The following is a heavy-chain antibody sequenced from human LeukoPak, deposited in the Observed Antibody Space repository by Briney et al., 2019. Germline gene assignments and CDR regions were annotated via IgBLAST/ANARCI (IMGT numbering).Heavy chain of an antibody. CDR2: IWYDGSNK. D-gene: IGHD3-22*01. V-gene: IGHV3-33*08. CDR3: AREDYYDSSGYFDY. Sequence: GGSLRLSCEASGFSFRAYSMTWVRQAPGKGLEWVAVIWYDGSNKYYADSVKGRFTISRDNSKNTLYLQMNSLRAEDTAVYYCAREDYYDSSGYFDYWGQGTLVTVSS. CDR1: GFSFRAYS. J-gene: IGHJ4*02.